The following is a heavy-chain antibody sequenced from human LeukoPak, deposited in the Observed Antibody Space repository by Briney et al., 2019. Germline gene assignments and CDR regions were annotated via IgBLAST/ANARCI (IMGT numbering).Heavy chain of an antibody. CDR3: ATYDSWSGYNIAY. J-gene: IGHJ4*02. D-gene: IGHD3-3*01. V-gene: IGHV3-7*03. CDR2: INRDGSEK. CDR1: GFTLSSRW. Sequence: GGSLRLSCIVSGFTLSSRWMMWVRQAPGEGLEWMTNINRDGSEKNYVDSVKGRFTITRDNTENSLYLQMNSLKVEDTAIYYCATYDSWSGYNIAYWGQGTLVTVSS.